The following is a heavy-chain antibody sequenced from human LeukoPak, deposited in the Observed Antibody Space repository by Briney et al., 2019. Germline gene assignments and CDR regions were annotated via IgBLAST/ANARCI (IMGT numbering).Heavy chain of an antibody. D-gene: IGHD2-15*01. Sequence: GGSLRLSCAGSGFTVRSNYMSWVRQAPGKGLEWVSVIYSGGSTYYADSVKGRFTISRDNSKNTLYLQMNSLRAEDTAVYYCARAGLKCSGGSCYARESAFDIWGQGTMVTVSS. J-gene: IGHJ3*02. V-gene: IGHV3-66*02. CDR3: ARAGLKCSGGSCYARESAFDI. CDR1: GFTVRSNY. CDR2: IYSGGST.